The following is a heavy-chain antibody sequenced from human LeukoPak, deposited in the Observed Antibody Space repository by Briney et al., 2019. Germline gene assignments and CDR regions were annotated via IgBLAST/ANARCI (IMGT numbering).Heavy chain of an antibody. CDR1: GFTFTDYY. J-gene: IGHJ5*02. D-gene: IGHD6-19*01. CDR2: INPNSGGT. V-gene: IGHV1-2*02. CDR3: AREASGWSFDP. Sequence: PRASVKVSCKASGFTFTDYYMHWVRQAPGQGLEWMAWINPNSGGTKYAQRFQGRVTMTRDTSISTAYMELSRLRSDDTAVYYCAREASGWSFDPWGQGTLVTVSS.